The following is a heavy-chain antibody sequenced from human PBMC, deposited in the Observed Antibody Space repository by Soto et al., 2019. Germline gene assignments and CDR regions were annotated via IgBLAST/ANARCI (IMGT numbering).Heavy chain of an antibody. J-gene: IGHJ3*02. Sequence: QGQLVQSGGGLVRPGGSLRLSCAASGFTVSDYHMIWIRQAPGKGLEWVSYINDSGDTIYYVDSLKGRITISRDNAKNPPFLQMNSPRAEDTAADYCAREPHGFLELSPVFAFDTWGQGTAVTVS. CDR2: INDSGDTI. CDR1: GFTVSDYH. CDR3: AREPHGFLELSPVFAFDT. D-gene: IGHD3-3*01. V-gene: IGHV3-11*01.